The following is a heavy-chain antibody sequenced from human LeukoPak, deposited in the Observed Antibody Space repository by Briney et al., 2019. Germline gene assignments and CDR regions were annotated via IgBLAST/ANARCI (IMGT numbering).Heavy chain of an antibody. V-gene: IGHV4-30-4*01. CDR1: GGSISSGDYY. CDR2: IYYSGST. J-gene: IGHJ4*02. D-gene: IGHD6-19*01. Sequence: SQTLSLTCTVSGGSISSGDYYWSWIHQPPGKGLEWIGYIYYSGSTYYNPSLKSRVTISVDTSKNQFSLKLSSVTAADTAVYYCARLYSSGWSLDYWGQGTLVTVSS. CDR3: ARLYSSGWSLDY.